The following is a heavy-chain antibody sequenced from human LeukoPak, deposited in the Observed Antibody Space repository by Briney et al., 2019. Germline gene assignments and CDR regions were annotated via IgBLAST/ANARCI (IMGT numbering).Heavy chain of an antibody. D-gene: IGHD3-10*02. V-gene: IGHV3-30*18. CDR1: GFTFSSYG. Sequence: GGSLRLSCAASGFTFSSYGMHWVRQAPGKGLEWVAVISYDGSNKYYADSVKDRFTISRDNYKDPLYLQMNSLRAEDTAVYYCAELGITMIGGVWGKGTTVTISS. CDR2: ISYDGSNK. J-gene: IGHJ6*04. CDR3: AELGITMIGGV.